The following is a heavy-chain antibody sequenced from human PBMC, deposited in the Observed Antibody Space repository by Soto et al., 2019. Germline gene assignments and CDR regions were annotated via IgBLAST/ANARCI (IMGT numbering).Heavy chain of an antibody. V-gene: IGHV1-18*01. Sequence: QVQLVQSGAEVKKPGASVKVSCKASGYTFTSYGISWVRQAPGQGLEWMGWISAYNGNTNYAQKLQGRVTMTTDTSTSTAYMELRSLRSDDTAVYYCAIGLDCSSTSCHAWFGAKGYFDYGGQGPLVTVSS. D-gene: IGHD2-2*01. CDR1: GYTFTSYG. J-gene: IGHJ4*02. CDR2: ISAYNGNT. CDR3: AIGLDCSSTSCHAWFGAKGYFDY.